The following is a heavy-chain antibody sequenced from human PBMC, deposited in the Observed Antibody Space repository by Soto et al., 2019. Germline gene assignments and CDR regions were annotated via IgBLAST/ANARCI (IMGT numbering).Heavy chain of an antibody. D-gene: IGHD3-3*01. J-gene: IGHJ6*02. CDR3: ARGGHYDFWSGDYTPRSDYYYYGMDV. CDR2: ISAYNGNT. V-gene: IGHV1-18*01. CDR1: GYTFTSYG. Sequence: VASEKVSSKASGYTFTSYGISWVRQAPGQGLEWMGWISAYNGNTNYAQKLQCRVTMTTDTSTSTAYMELRSLRSDDTAVYYCARGGHYDFWSGDYTPRSDYYYYGMDVWGQGTTVTVSS.